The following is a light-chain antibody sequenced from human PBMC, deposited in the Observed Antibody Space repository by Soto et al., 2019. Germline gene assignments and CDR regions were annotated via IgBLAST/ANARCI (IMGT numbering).Light chain of an antibody. J-gene: IGLJ1*01. CDR1: SSDVGGYNY. CDR2: DVT. V-gene: IGLV2-11*01. Sequence: SALTQPRSVSGSPGQSVTISCTGTSSDVGGYNYVSWYQQHTGKAPKLMIYDVTKRPSGVPDRFSGSKSGNSASLTISGLQAEDEADYYCCSYAGSFTLVFGTGTKLTVL. CDR3: CSYAGSFTLV.